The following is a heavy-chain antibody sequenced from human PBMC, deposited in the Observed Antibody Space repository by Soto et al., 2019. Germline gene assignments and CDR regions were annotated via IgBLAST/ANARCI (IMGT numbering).Heavy chain of an antibody. V-gene: IGHV1-69*06. CDR2: IIPIFGTA. Sequence: QVQLVQSGAEVKKPGSSVKVSCKASGGTFSSYAISWVRQAPGQGLEWMGGIIPIFGTANYAQKFQGRVTITADKTTSTAYMELSSLRSEDTAVYYCATDVNGRGGSCYARGGDYWGQGTLVTVSS. D-gene: IGHD2-15*01. CDR3: ATDVNGRGGSCYARGGDY. J-gene: IGHJ4*02. CDR1: GGTFSSYA.